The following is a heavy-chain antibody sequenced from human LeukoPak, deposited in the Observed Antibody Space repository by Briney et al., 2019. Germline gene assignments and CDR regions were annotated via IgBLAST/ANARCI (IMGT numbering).Heavy chain of an antibody. V-gene: IGHV1-24*01. J-gene: IGHJ4*02. CDR2: FDPEDGET. Sequence: ASVKVSCKVSGYTLTELSMHWVRQAPGKGLEWMGGFDPEDGETIYAQKFQGRVTMTEDTSTDTAYMELSSLRSEDTAVYYCATDRNTDYGAGFWGQGTLVTVSS. CDR3: ATDRNTDYGAGF. D-gene: IGHD4-17*01. CDR1: GYTLTELS.